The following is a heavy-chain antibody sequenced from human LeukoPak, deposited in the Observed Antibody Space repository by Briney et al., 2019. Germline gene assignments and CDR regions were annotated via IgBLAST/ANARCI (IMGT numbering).Heavy chain of an antibody. CDR2: THTSGSA. CDR3: ARGRWKTGMDSPYYFDF. D-gene: IGHD2-2*03. Sequence: SEALSLTCTVSGASIGNYYWSWIRQPAGKGLEWIGRTHTSGSANYNPSLKSRVTMSVDTSKNQFSLKLTSVTAADTAVYYCARGRWKTGMDSPYYFDFWGQGTLVTV. CDR1: GASIGNYY. V-gene: IGHV4-4*07. J-gene: IGHJ4*02.